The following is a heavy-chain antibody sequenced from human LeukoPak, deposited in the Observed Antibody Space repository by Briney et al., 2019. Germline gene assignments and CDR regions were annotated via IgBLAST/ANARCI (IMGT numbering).Heavy chain of an antibody. CDR3: ARAGTSPQGGVSYGMDV. J-gene: IGHJ6*02. CDR2: IYYSGST. Sequence: SETLSLTCTVSGGSISSGGYHWSWIRQHPGKGLEWIGYIYYSGSTYYNPSLKSRVTISVDTSKNQFSLKLSSVTAADTAVYYCARAGTSPQGGVSYGMDVWGQGTTVTVSS. CDR1: GGSISSGGYH. D-gene: IGHD2-2*01. V-gene: IGHV4-31*03.